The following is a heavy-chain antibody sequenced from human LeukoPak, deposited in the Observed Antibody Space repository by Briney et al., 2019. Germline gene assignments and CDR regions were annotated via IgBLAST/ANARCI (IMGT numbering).Heavy chain of an antibody. J-gene: IGHJ4*02. Sequence: GGSLRLSCAASGFAFSRSGMHWVRQAPGKGLVWVSRISPDGSGTNYADSVKGRFTISRDNAKNTLYLQMNSLRAEDAAVYYCAQVGATGYWGRGTLVTVSS. CDR1: GFAFSRSG. V-gene: IGHV3-74*01. CDR2: ISPDGSGT. CDR3: AQVGATGY. D-gene: IGHD1-26*01.